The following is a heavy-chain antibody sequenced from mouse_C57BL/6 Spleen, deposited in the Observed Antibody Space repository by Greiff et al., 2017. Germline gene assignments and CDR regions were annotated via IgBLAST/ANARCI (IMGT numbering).Heavy chain of an antibody. J-gene: IGHJ3*01. CDR1: GYAFSSSW. Sequence: QVQLQQSGPELVKPGASVKISCKASGYAFSSSWMNWVKQRPGKGLEWIGRIYPGDGDTNYNGKFKGQVTLTADKSSSTAYMQLSSLTSEDAAVYFCARRGVGFAYWGQGTLVTVSA. V-gene: IGHV1-82*01. CDR3: ARRGVGFAY. CDR2: IYPGDGDT. D-gene: IGHD1-1*01.